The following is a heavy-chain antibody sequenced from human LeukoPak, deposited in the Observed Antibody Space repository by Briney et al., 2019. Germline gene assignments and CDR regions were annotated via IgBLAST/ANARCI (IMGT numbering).Heavy chain of an antibody. D-gene: IGHD1-26*01. CDR2: INPNSGGT. CDR3: AKVQHGGSYSGTPYY. J-gene: IGHJ4*02. CDR1: GYTFTGYY. Sequence: ASVKVSCKASGYTFTGYYMHWVRQAPGQGLEWMGWINPNSGGTNYAQKFQGRVTMTRDTSISTAYMELSRLRSDDTAVYYCAKVQHGGSYSGTPYYWGQGTLVTVSS. V-gene: IGHV1-2*02.